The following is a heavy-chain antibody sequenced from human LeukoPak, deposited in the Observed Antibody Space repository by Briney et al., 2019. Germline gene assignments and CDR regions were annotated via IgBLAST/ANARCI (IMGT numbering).Heavy chain of an antibody. CDR2: IFYSGGT. Sequence: SETLSLTCTVSGGSISTYYGTWIRQAPGKGLEWIGYIFYSGGTNYNSSLKSRVTLSIDTSKNQFSLELTSVTAADTAVYYCARIGAAGTRYYFDYWSQGTLVTVSS. V-gene: IGHV4-59*01. CDR1: GGSISTYY. CDR3: ARIGAAGTRYYFDY. D-gene: IGHD6-13*01. J-gene: IGHJ4*02.